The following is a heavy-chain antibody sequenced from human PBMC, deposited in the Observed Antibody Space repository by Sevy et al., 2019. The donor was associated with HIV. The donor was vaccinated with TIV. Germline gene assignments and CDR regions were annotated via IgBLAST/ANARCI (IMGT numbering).Heavy chain of an antibody. D-gene: IGHD3-22*01. V-gene: IGHV3-23*01. CDR2: ISGSGVST. Sequence: GGSLRLSCAASGFTFSSYAMSWVRQAPGKGLEWVSAISGSGVSTYYADSVKGRFTISRDNSKNMLYLQMNSLRAEDTAVYYCAKYNYYDSGGEGFDSWGQGTLVTVSS. CDR3: AKYNYYDSGGEGFDS. CDR1: GFTFSSYA. J-gene: IGHJ4*02.